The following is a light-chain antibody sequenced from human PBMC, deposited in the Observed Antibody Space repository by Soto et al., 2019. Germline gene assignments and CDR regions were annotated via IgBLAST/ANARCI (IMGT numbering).Light chain of an antibody. J-gene: IGLJ3*02. CDR3: AAWDDKLNGPL. CDR1: NSNIGRYS. CDR2: SDD. V-gene: IGLV1-44*01. Sequence: QSVLTQPASLSGTPGQRVTISCSGSNSNIGRYSLNWYQHFPATAPKILIYSDDERPSGVPDRFSGSKSGTAASLAISGLQSEDEAEYYYAAWDDKLNGPLFGGGTKLTVL.